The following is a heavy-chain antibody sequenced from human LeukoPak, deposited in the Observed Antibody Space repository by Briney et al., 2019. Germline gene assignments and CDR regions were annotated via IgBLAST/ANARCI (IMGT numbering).Heavy chain of an antibody. J-gene: IGHJ6*03. CDR3: ARDRLELRGPYYYYYMDV. CDR2: ISSSGSTI. CDR1: GFTFSDYY. V-gene: IGHV3-11*01. Sequence: GGSLRLSCAASGFTFSDYYMSWIRQAPGKGLEWVSYISSSGSTIYYADSVKGRFTISRDNAKNSLYLQMNSLRAEDTAVYYCARDRLELRGPYYYYYMDVWGKGTTVTVSS. D-gene: IGHD1-7*01.